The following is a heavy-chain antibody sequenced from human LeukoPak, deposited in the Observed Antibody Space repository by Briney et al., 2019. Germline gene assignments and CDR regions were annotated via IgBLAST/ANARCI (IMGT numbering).Heavy chain of an antibody. CDR3: VKDLPSDGCMPMDA. D-gene: IGHD5-24*01. CDR2: NGKGGYT. CDR1: GFTFSDFS. J-gene: IGHJ6*02. V-gene: IGHV3-23*01. Sequence: PGGSLRLSCAASGFTFSDFSMSWLRQVPGKGLEWVAGNGKGGYTFLAVPVKGRFTISRDNSKNVVYQQINSQRGEHPAIFFWVKDLPSDGCMPMDAWGQGTTVTVSS.